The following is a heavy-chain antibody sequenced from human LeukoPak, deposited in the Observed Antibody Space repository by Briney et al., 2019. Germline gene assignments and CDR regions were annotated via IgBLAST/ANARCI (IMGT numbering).Heavy chain of an antibody. CDR3: ARDLFSRPPGNGGGFDP. CDR2: ISAYNGNT. J-gene: IGHJ5*02. Sequence: ASVKVSCKASGYTFTSYGISWVRQAPGQGLEWMGWISAYNGNTNYAQKLQGRVTMTTDTSTSTAYMELRSLRSDDTAVYYCARDLFSRPPGNGGGFDPWGQGTLVTVSS. D-gene: IGHD2-8*01. CDR1: GYTFTSYG. V-gene: IGHV1-18*01.